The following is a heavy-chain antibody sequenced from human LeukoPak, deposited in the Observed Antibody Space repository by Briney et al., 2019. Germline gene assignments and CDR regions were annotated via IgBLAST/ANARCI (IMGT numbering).Heavy chain of an antibody. J-gene: IGHJ6*03. CDR2: INPDSGGT. V-gene: IGHV1-2*06. Sequence: GASVKVSCKASGYTFIDYYIHWVRQAPGQGLEWMGRINPDSGGTNYAQKFQGRVTMTRDTSISTAYMELSRLRSDDTAVYYCARDWGYYDSSGYPPTDYYYYMDVWGKGTTVTVSS. D-gene: IGHD3-22*01. CDR3: ARDWGYYDSSGYPPTDYYYYMDV. CDR1: GYTFIDYY.